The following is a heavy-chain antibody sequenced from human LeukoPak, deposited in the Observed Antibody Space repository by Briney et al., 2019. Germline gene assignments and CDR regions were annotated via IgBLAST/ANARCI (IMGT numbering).Heavy chain of an antibody. D-gene: IGHD6-19*01. CDR1: GYTFTGYY. J-gene: IGHJ4*02. V-gene: IGHV1-2*02. Sequence: GASVKVSCKASGYTFTGYYMHWVRQAPGQGLEWMGWINPNSGGTNFAQKFQGRVTMTRDTSISTAYMELSRLRSDDTAVYYCARPYSSGWTTGYWGEGTLVTASS. CDR3: ARPYSSGWTTGY. CDR2: INPNSGGT.